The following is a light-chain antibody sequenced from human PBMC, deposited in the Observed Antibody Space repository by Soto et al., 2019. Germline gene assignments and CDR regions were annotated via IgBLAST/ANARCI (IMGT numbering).Light chain of an antibody. J-gene: IGLJ2*01. CDR3: QTWGTGIRV. Sequence: QSVLTQSPSASASLGASVKLTCTLSRGHSTYAIAWHHQQPEKGPRYLMKLNGDGSHSKGDGIPDRFSGSSSVAERYLTISSLQSEDEADYYCQTWGTGIRVFGGGTKLTVL. CDR2: LNGDGSH. CDR1: RGHSTYA. V-gene: IGLV4-69*01.